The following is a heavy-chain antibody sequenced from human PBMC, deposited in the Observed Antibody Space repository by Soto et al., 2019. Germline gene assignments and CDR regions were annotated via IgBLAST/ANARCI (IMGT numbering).Heavy chain of an antibody. J-gene: IGHJ6*03. D-gene: IGHD4-4*01. CDR1: GFTFSSYA. CDR2: ISGSGGST. Sequence: GGSLRLSCAASGFTFSSYAMSWVRQAPGKGLECVSAISGSGGSTYYADSVKGRFTISRDNSKNTLYLQMNSLRAEDTAVYYCAKFRPVTTNYYYYMDVWGKGTTVTVSS. CDR3: AKFRPVTTNYYYYMDV. V-gene: IGHV3-23*01.